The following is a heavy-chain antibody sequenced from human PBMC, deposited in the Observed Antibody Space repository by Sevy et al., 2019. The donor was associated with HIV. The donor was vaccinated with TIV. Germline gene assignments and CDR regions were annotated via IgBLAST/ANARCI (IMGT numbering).Heavy chain of an antibody. CDR3: ASESGVGWFVDY. J-gene: IGHJ4*02. D-gene: IGHD6-19*01. CDR2: IWSDSNDK. Sequence: GGSLRLSCEASGFTFRSYAIHWVRQAPGKGLEWVAVIWSDSNDKDYTDSVKGRFTISRDNAKNTLYLQMNSLRVDDTAVYYSASESGVGWFVDYWGQGTLVTVSS. V-gene: IGHV3-33*01. CDR1: GFTFRSYA.